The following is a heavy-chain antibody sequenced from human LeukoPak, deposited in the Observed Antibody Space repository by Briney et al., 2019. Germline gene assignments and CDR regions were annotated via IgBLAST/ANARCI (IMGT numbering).Heavy chain of an antibody. CDR3: AREANYCSGGSCYSVMVDY. J-gene: IGHJ4*02. CDR2: IYTSGST. V-gene: IGHV4-4*07. CDR1: GGSISSYY. Sequence: SETLSLTCTVSGGSISSYYWSWIRQPAGKGLEWIGRIYTSGSTNYNPSLKSRATMSVDTSKNQFSLKLSSVTAADTAVYYCAREANYCSGGSCYSVMVDYWGQGTLVTVSS. D-gene: IGHD2-15*01.